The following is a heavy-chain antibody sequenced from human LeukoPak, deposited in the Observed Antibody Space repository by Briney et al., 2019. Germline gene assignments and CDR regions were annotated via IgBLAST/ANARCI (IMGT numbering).Heavy chain of an antibody. D-gene: IGHD1-20*01. CDR1: GYTFNGYY. CDR2: INPKNGDT. Sequence: ASVKVSCKASGYTFNGYYMYWVRQAPGQGLEWMGRINPKNGDTNYAQKFQGRVTMTRDTSINMAYMELNRLRSDDTAVYYCVRDLSGINATSRGEDYRGQGTLVTVSS. J-gene: IGHJ4*02. CDR3: VRDLSGINATSRGEDY. V-gene: IGHV1-2*06.